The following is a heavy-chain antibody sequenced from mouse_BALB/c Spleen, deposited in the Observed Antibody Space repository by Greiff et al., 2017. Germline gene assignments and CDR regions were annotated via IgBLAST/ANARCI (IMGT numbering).Heavy chain of an antibody. J-gene: IGHJ4*01. Sequence: VQLQQSGAELVKPGASVKLSCKASGYTFTSYWMHWVKQRPGQGLEWIGEINPSNGRTNYNEKFKSKATLTVDKSSSTAYMQLSSLTSEDSAVYYCARGDYRSSYYAMDYWGQGTSVTVSS. V-gene: IGHV1S81*02. CDR1: GYTFTSYW. CDR2: INPSNGRT. CDR3: ARGDYRSSYYAMDY. D-gene: IGHD2-14*01.